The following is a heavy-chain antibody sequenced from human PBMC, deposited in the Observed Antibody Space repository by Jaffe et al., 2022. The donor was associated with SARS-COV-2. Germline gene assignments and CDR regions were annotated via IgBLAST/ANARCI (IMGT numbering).Heavy chain of an antibody. CDR3: AKDLETYSSSWFAPLYYYYSGMDV. CDR1: GFSFSRYG. Sequence: QVQLVESGGGVVQPGRSLRLSCAASGFSFSRYGMHWVRQAPGKGLEWVAVISHDGSKKYYADSVKGRFTISRDNSKNTLYLQMNSLRAEDTAVYYCAKDLETYSSSWFAPLYYYYSGMDVWGQGTTVTVSS. V-gene: IGHV3-30*18. J-gene: IGHJ6*02. D-gene: IGHD6-13*01. CDR2: ISHDGSKK.